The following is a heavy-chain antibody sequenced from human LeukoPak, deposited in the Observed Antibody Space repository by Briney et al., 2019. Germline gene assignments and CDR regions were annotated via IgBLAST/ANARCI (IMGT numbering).Heavy chain of an antibody. V-gene: IGHV3-66*02. J-gene: IGHJ4*02. D-gene: IGHD1-26*01. CDR1: GFNVRSNY. Sequence: AGSLRLSCAVSGFNVRSNYMSWVRQAPGKGLEWVSAIYSGGTTYYADSVKGRFTISRDNSKNMLYLQMNRVRVEDTVVYYCARGHTSWDPFDSCGEGALVTVSS. CDR2: IYSGGTT. CDR3: ARGHTSWDPFDS.